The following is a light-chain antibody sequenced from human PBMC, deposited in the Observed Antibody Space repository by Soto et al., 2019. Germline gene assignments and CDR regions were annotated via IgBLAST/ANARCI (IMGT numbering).Light chain of an antibody. CDR1: SSNIGAGYD. Sequence: QPVLTQPPSVSGAPGQRVTISCTGNSSNIGAGYDVHWYQRLPGTAPKLLIFDNTNRPSGVPDRFSGSKSGASASLAITGLQADDEADYFCQSYDSGLTGSVFGGGTQLTVL. CDR2: DNT. CDR3: QSYDSGLTGSV. V-gene: IGLV1-40*01. J-gene: IGLJ2*01.